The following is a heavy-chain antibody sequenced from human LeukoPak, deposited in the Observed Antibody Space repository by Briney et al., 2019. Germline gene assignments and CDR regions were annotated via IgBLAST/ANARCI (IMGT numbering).Heavy chain of an antibody. D-gene: IGHD6-19*01. CDR2: INAGNGNT. CDR3: ARDIAVAKAFDI. CDR1: GYTFTSYA. Sequence: GASVKVSCKASGYTFTSYAMHWVRQTPGQRLEWMGWINAGNGNTKYSQKFQGRVTITRDTSASTAYMELRSLRSDDTAVYYCARDIAVAKAFDIWGQGTMVTVSS. J-gene: IGHJ3*02. V-gene: IGHV1-3*01.